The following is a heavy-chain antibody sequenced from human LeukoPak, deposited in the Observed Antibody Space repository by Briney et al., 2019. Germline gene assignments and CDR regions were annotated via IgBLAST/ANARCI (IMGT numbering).Heavy chain of an antibody. CDR2: IYTSGST. V-gene: IGHV4-59*10. J-gene: IGHJ3*02. Sequence: PSETLSLTCGVYGGSFSGYYWSWIRQPAGKGLEWIGRIYTSGSTNYNPSLKSRVTISVDTSKNLFSLKLYSVTAADTAVYYCARGDSSGWETHAFDIWGQGTMVTVSS. D-gene: IGHD6-19*01. CDR1: GGSFSGYY. CDR3: ARGDSSGWETHAFDI.